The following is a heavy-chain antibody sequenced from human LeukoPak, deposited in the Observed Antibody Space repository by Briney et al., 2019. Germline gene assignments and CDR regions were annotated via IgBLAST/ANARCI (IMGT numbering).Heavy chain of an antibody. CDR3: ARGGGWEPKTYFDY. V-gene: IGHV4-39*07. J-gene: IGHJ4*02. CDR2: IYYSGST. D-gene: IGHD1-26*01. Sequence: NPSETLSLTCTVSGGSISSGSYYWGWIRQPPGKGLEWIGSIYYSGSTYYKPSLKSRVTISLDTSKNQFSLKLSSVTAADTAVYYCARGGGWEPKTYFDYWGQGTLVTVSS. CDR1: GGSISSGSYY.